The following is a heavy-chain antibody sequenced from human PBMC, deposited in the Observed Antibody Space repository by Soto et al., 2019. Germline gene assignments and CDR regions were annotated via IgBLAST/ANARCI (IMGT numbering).Heavy chain of an antibody. V-gene: IGHV3-23*01. CDR1: GFTFSSYA. CDR3: GKGYCSTTTCSRGHFDY. CDR2: VSGSGGSA. D-gene: IGHD2-2*01. Sequence: EVQLLESGGGLVQPGASLRLSCAASGFTFSSYAMSWVRQTPGKGLKWVSSVSGSGGSAYHADSVQGRFTISRDNSQNTLYLQMNSLRAEDTAIYYCGKGYCSTTTCSRGHFDYWGQGTLVTVSS. J-gene: IGHJ4*02.